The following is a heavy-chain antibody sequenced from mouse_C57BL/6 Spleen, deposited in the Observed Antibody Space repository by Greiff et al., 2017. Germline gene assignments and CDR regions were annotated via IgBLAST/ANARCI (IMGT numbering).Heavy chain of an antibody. CDR2: IDPENGDT. V-gene: IGHV14-4*01. D-gene: IGHD2-1*01. J-gene: IGHJ3*01. CDR3: TGRNYEAY. CDR1: GFNIKDDY. Sequence: EVKLQESGAELVRPGASVKLSCTASGFNIKDDYMHWVKQRPEQGLEWIGWIDPENGDTEYASKFQGKATITADTSSNTAYLQLSSLTSEDTAVYYCTGRNYEAYWGQGTLVTVSA.